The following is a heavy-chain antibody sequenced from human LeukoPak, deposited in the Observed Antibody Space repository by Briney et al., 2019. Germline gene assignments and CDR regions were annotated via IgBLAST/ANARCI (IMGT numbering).Heavy chain of an antibody. J-gene: IGHJ4*02. V-gene: IGHV4-59*08. Sequence: SETLSLTCSVSGGPISNYYWSWIRQPPGKGLEWIGYIHYSGITKYNPSVQSRVAISLNTSKNQFSLKLTSVTAADTAVYYCASSGNYYFTLDYWGQGTLVTVSS. CDR3: ASSGNYYFTLDY. CDR1: GGPISNYY. D-gene: IGHD3-10*01. CDR2: IHYSGIT.